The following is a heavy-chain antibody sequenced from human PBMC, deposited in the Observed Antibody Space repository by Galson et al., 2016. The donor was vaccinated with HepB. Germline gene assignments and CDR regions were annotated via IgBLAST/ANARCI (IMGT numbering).Heavy chain of an antibody. CDR1: GFDFSSYR. Sequence: SLRLSCAASGFDFSSYRMNWVRQAPGKGLDWVATISSSSNFIYYADSVKGRFTISRDNAEDSLELRSMTAADTALYFCAGDCSGGSCPTGGWDVFDIWGRGTTVTVSS. D-gene: IGHD2-15*01. J-gene: IGHJ3*02. CDR3: AGDCSGGSCPTGGWDVFDI. CDR2: ISSSSNFI. V-gene: IGHV3-21*04.